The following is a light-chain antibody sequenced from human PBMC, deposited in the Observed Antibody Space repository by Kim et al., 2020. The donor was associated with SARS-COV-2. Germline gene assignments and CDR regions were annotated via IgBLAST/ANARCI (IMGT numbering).Light chain of an antibody. V-gene: IGLV1-40*01. Sequence: RVTIPCTGSRSNIGAGYDVHWYQQLPGTAPKLLIYGNSNRPSGVPDRFSGSKSGTSASLAITGLQAEDEADYYCQSYDSSLSGWVFGGGTQLTVL. CDR1: RSNIGAGYD. CDR3: QSYDSSLSGWV. CDR2: GNS. J-gene: IGLJ3*02.